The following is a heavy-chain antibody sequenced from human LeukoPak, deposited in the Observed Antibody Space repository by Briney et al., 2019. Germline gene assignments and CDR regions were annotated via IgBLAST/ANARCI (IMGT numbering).Heavy chain of an antibody. D-gene: IGHD1-7*01. CDR3: AKDRNFEGGTTAGYFHL. CDR1: GFIFSSYG. V-gene: IGHV3-30*18. Sequence: PGGSLRLSCAASGFIFSSYGMHWVRQAPGKGLEWAAAISYDGTDKDYADSVKGRFTISRDNSNNTLYLQMNSLRAEDTAVYYCAKDRNFEGGTTAGYFHLWGQGTLVTVSS. CDR2: ISYDGTDK. J-gene: IGHJ1*01.